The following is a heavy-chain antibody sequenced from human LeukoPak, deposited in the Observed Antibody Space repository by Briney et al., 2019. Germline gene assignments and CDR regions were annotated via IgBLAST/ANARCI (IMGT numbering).Heavy chain of an antibody. CDR3: ARGRYCDSNSCPRFDS. D-gene: IGHD2-2*01. J-gene: IGHJ4*02. CDR1: GCFFTGNW. V-gene: IGHV5-51*01. CDR2: IYLGNSET. Sequence: AESLQSFSKAAGCFFTGNWGACVLQLPGKNLLWLGIIYLGNSETKYSPSVQAQVTNSAANSITTAYLQSSSLKTSHTTMYIWARGRYCDSNSCPRFDSWGQGTLVTVSS.